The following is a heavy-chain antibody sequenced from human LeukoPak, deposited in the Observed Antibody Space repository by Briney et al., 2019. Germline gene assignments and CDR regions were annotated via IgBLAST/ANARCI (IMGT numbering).Heavy chain of an antibody. Sequence: GGSLRLSCAASGFTFICYWMNWVRQAPGKGLEWVARINGYGSNTDYADSLKGRFTISRDNAKNTLYLQMNSLRAEDTAVYYCAGDAPGQTAFDYWGQGTLVTVSS. CDR2: INGYGSNT. V-gene: IGHV3-7*01. J-gene: IGHJ4*02. CDR3: AGDAPGQTAFDY. CDR1: GFTFICYW. D-gene: IGHD5-18*01.